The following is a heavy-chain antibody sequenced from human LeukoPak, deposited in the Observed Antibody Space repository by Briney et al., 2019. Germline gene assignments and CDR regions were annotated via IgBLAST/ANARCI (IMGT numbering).Heavy chain of an antibody. J-gene: IGHJ6*04. CDR1: GFTFSSYG. V-gene: IGHV3-21*01. CDR2: ITSSSSYI. CDR3: AELGITMIGGV. D-gene: IGHD3-10*02. Sequence: GGSLRLSCAASGFTFSSYGMHWVRQAPGKGLEWVSSITSSSSYIYYADSVKGRFTISRDNAKNSLYLQMNSLRAEDTAVYYCAELGITMIGGVWGKGTTVTISS.